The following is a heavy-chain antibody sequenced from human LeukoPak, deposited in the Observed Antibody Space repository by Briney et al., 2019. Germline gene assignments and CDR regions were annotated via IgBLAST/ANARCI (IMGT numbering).Heavy chain of an antibody. V-gene: IGHV4-59*08. CDR1: GGSMTSYY. J-gene: IGHJ5*01. Sequence: PSETLSLTCSVSGGSMTSYYGSWIRQPPGKGLEWIAHIYYSGGTNYNPSLKSRVTISVNTSKNQFSLKLSSVTAADTAVYYCARHARSTFSTSWYDSWGQGTLVTVSS. D-gene: IGHD2-2*01. CDR3: ARHARSTFSTSWYDS. CDR2: IYYSGGT.